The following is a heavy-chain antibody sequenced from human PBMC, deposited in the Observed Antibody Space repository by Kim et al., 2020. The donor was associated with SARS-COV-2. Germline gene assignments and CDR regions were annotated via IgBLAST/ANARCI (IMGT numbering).Heavy chain of an antibody. J-gene: IGHJ6*03. D-gene: IGHD3-3*01. V-gene: IGHV4-59*08. CDR3: ASLYDFRLPQPGYMDV. Sequence: SETLSLTCTVSGGSISSYYWSWIRQPPGKGLEWIGYIYYSGSTNYNPSLKSRVTISVDTSKNQFSLKLSSVTAADTAVYYCASLYDFRLPQPGYMDVWGKGTTVTVSS. CDR2: IYYSGST. CDR1: GGSISSYY.